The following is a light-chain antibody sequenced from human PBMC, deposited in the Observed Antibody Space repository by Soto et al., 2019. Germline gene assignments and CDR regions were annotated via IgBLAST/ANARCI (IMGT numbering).Light chain of an antibody. V-gene: IGKV3-20*01. Sequence: EIVLTQSPGTLSLSPGERATLSCGASQSVSSSYLAWYQQKPGQAPRLLIYGASSRATGIPDRFSGSGSGTDFTLTISRLKPEDFAVYFCHQYGRSPWTFGQGTKVEIK. CDR3: HQYGRSPWT. CDR2: GAS. J-gene: IGKJ1*01. CDR1: QSVSSSY.